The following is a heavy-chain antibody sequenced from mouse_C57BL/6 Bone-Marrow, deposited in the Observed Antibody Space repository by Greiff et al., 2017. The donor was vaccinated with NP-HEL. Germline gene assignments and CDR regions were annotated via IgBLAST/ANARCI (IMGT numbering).Heavy chain of an antibody. J-gene: IGHJ4*01. CDR2: IHPNSGST. Sequence: VQLQQPGAELVKPGASVKLSCKASGYTFTSYWMHWVKQRPGQGLEWIGMIHPNSGSTNYNEKFTSKATLTVDKSSSTAYMQLSSLTSEDSAVYYCARWGGYDADGYYYAMDYWGQGTSVTVSS. CDR3: ARWGGYDADGYYYAMDY. D-gene: IGHD2-2*01. V-gene: IGHV1-64*01. CDR1: GYTFTSYW.